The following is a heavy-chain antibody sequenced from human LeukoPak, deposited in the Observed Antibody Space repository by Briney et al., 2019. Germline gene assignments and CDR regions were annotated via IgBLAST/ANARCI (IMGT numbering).Heavy chain of an antibody. Sequence: SAKVSCKASGSTFSSYAISWVRQAPGQGLEWMGGIIPIFGTANYAQKFQGRVTITADESTSTAYMELSSLRSEDTAVYYCARESGIAAAHYYYYYGMDVWGQGTTVTVSS. D-gene: IGHD6-25*01. CDR2: IIPIFGTA. J-gene: IGHJ6*02. CDR1: GSTFSSYA. V-gene: IGHV1-69*01. CDR3: ARESGIAAAHYYYYYGMDV.